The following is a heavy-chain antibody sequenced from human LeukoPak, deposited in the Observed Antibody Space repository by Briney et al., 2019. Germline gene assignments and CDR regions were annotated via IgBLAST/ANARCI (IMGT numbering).Heavy chain of an antibody. J-gene: IGHJ5*02. D-gene: IGHD3-9*01. CDR2: IYYSGST. Sequence: PSETLSLTCTVSGGSISSYYWSWIRQPPGKGLEWIGYIYYSGSTNYNPSLKSRVTISVDTSKNQFSLKLSSVTAADTAVYYCARDHQLRYFDWLVGFDPWGQGTLVTVSS. CDR3: ARDHQLRYFDWLVGFDP. CDR1: GGSISSYY. V-gene: IGHV4-59*01.